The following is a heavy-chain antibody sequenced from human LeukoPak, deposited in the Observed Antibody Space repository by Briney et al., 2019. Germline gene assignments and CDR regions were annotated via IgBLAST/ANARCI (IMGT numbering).Heavy chain of an antibody. Sequence: GGSLRLSCAASGFTFSSYSMNWVRQAPGKGLEWVSSISSSSYIYYADSVKGRFTISRDNAKNSLYLQMNSLRAEDTAVYYCARSPIVVVPAASLSGKNWFDPWGQGTLVTVSS. V-gene: IGHV3-21*01. CDR2: ISSSSYI. CDR1: GFTFSSYS. D-gene: IGHD2-2*01. CDR3: ARSPIVVVPAASLSGKNWFDP. J-gene: IGHJ5*02.